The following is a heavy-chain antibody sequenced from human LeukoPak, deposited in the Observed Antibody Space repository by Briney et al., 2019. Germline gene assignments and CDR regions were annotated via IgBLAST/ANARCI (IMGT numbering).Heavy chain of an antibody. J-gene: IGHJ4*02. Sequence: GGSLRLSCVVSGFTVSTNYMSWVRQALGKGLEWVSLIYSGGSTYYADSVKGRFTISRDNSKNTLYLQMNSLRAEDTAVYYCARRAGGYSHPYDYWGQGTLVTVSS. CDR2: IYSGGST. D-gene: IGHD4-23*01. CDR3: ARRAGGYSHPYDY. V-gene: IGHV3-53*01. CDR1: GFTVSTNY.